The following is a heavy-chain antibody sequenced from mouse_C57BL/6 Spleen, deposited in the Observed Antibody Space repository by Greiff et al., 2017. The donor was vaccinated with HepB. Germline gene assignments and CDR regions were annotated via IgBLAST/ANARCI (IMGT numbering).Heavy chain of an antibody. D-gene: IGHD2-1*01. CDR1: GYSITSGYY. Sequence: EVKLVESGPGLVKPSQSLSLTCSVTGYSITSGYYWNWIRQFPGNKLEWMGYISYDGSNNYNPSLKNRISITRDTSKNQFFLKLNSVTTEDTATYYCARDSGIYYGNPGYFDVWGTGTTVTVSS. V-gene: IGHV3-6*01. J-gene: IGHJ1*03. CDR2: ISYDGSN. CDR3: ARDSGIYYGNPGYFDV.